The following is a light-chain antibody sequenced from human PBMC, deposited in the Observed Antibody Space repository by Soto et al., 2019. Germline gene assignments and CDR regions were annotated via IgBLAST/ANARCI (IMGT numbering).Light chain of an antibody. J-gene: IGKJ1*01. CDR2: DAS. CDR1: QTVSSSY. V-gene: IGKV3-20*01. Sequence: EIVLTQSPGTLSLSLGERATLSCRASQTVSSSYLAWYQQKPGQAPRLLIYDASSRATGIPDRFSGSGSGTYFTLSISRREPEKFAVYYCQQFVTSPTFGQGTKVEIK. CDR3: QQFVTSPT.